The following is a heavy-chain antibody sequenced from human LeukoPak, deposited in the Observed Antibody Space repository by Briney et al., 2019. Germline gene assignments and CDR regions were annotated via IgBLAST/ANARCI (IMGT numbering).Heavy chain of an antibody. CDR1: GYTFTSYD. CDR2: ISPTGGST. Sequence: ASVKVSCKASGYTFTSYDINWVRQAPGQGLEWMGIISPTGGSTTYAQKFQGRVTMTRDTSTSTVYMELSSLRSVDTAVYYCARTAARRFDYWGQGTLVTVSS. J-gene: IGHJ4*02. D-gene: IGHD6-6*01. CDR3: ARTAARRFDY. V-gene: IGHV1-46*01.